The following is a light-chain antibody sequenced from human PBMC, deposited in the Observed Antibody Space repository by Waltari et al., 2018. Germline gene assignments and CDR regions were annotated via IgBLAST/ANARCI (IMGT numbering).Light chain of an antibody. CDR1: QSVSSSY. CDR3: QQYGSSSWT. Sequence: EIVLTQSPGTLSLSPGARATLSCRASQSVSSSYLAWYQQTPGQAPRLLIYGASSRATGIPDRFSGSGSGTDFTLTISRLEPEDFAVYYCQQYGSSSWTFGQGTKVEIK. J-gene: IGKJ1*01. CDR2: GAS. V-gene: IGKV3-20*01.